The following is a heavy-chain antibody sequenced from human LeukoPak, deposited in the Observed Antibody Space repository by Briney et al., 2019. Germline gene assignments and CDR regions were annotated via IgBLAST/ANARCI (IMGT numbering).Heavy chain of an antibody. Sequence: GGSLRLSCAASGFTFSSYWMHWVRQAPGKGLVWVSRINSDGSSTSYADSVKGRFTISRDNSKNTLYLQMNSLRAEDTAVYYCAKTTVTTGYYYGMDVWGQGTTVTVSS. D-gene: IGHD4-17*01. V-gene: IGHV3-74*01. CDR2: INSDGSST. CDR3: AKTTVTTGYYYGMDV. J-gene: IGHJ6*02. CDR1: GFTFSSYW.